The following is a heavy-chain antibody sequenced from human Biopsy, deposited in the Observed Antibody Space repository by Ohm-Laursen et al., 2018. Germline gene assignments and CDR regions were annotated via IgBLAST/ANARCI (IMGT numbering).Heavy chain of an antibody. CDR3: ARGGGYNWNNGWFDP. CDR1: GGTFSSSA. Sequence: SVKVSCKASGGTFSSSAITWVRQAPGQGLEWMGGIIGIFRTAHYAQKFQGRVTITADEFMSTAYMELSSLRSEDTAVYYCARGGGYNWNNGWFDPWGQGTLATVSS. J-gene: IGHJ5*02. D-gene: IGHD1/OR15-1a*01. CDR2: IIGIFRTA. V-gene: IGHV1-69*13.